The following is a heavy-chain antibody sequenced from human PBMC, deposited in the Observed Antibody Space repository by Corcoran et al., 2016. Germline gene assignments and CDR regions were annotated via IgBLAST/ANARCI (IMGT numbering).Heavy chain of an antibody. CDR1: GFTFSSYW. D-gene: IGHD3-16*01. CDR2: IKQDGSEK. CDR3: ARVRLNYYYGMDV. J-gene: IGHJ6*02. V-gene: IGHV3-7*03. Sequence: EVQLVESGGGLVQPGGSLRLSCAASGFTFSSYWMSWVRQAPGKGLEWVANIKQDGSEKYYVDSVKGRFTISRDNAKNSLYLQMNSLRAEDTVVYYCARVRLNYYYGMDVWGQGTTVTVSS.